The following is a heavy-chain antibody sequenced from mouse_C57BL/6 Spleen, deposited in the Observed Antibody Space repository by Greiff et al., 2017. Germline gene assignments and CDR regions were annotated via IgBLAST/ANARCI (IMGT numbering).Heavy chain of an antibody. V-gene: IGHV1-52*01. J-gene: IGHJ4*01. Sequence: QVQLQQPGAELVRPGSSVKLSCKASGYTFTSYWMHWVKQRPIQGLEWIGNIDPSDSDTHYNQKFKDKATLTVDKSSSTAYMQLSSLTSEDSAVYYCARRGGSSKYAMDYWGQGTSVTVSS. CDR2: IDPSDSDT. CDR3: ARRGGSSKYAMDY. CDR1: GYTFTSYW. D-gene: IGHD1-1*01.